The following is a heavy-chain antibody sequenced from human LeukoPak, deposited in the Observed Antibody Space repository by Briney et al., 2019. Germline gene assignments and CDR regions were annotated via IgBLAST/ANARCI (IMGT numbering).Heavy chain of an antibody. CDR3: VRIPNNAGFPNWFDP. D-gene: IGHD3-9*01. CDR2: ITSSSGNI. V-gene: IGHV3-21*01. J-gene: IGHJ5*02. CDR1: GFSFTYST. Sequence: GGSLRLSCAASGFSFTYSTMNWVRLAPGKGLEWVSSITSSSGNIYYSDSVRGRFTVSRDNAKNSLYLQMNGLIAGDSAVYYCVRIPNNAGFPNWFDPWGQGTLVSVSS.